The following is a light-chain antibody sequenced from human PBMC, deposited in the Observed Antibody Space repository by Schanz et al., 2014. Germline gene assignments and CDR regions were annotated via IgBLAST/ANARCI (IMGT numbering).Light chain of an antibody. J-gene: IGKJ3*01. CDR3: QQYGSSPHT. CDR1: QSVFYSSNNKNY. V-gene: IGKV4-1*01. Sequence: EIVMTQSPDSLAVSLGERATINCKSSQSVFYSSNNKNYLAWYQRKPGQPPKLLIYWASTRESGVPDRFSGSGSGTDFTLTISRLEPEDFAVYYCQQYGSSPHTFGPGTKVDIK. CDR2: WAS.